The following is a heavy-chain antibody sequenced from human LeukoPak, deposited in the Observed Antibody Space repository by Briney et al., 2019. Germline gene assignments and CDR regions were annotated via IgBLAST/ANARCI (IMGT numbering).Heavy chain of an antibody. J-gene: IGHJ1*01. CDR2: VDHSGST. CDR1: GDSFSGYH. V-gene: IGHV4-34*01. D-gene: IGHD2-15*01. CDR3: ARDGGYCSGGSCYSFFQR. Sequence: SETLSLTCAVYGDSFSGYHWSWIRQSPGMGLEWIGEVDHSGSTKYNPSLKSRVTISADASKNQFSLKLRSVTAADTAVYYCARDGGYCSGGSCYSFFQRWGQGNLVTVSS.